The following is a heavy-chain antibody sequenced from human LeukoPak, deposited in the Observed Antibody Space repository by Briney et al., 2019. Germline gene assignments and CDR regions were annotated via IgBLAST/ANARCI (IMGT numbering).Heavy chain of an antibody. D-gene: IGHD1-1*01. CDR1: GFTFSSYA. V-gene: IGHV3-64*01. CDR3: ARGPRRTTSLKVPAYYFDY. Sequence: SGGSLRLSCAASGFTFSSYAMHWVRQAPGKGLEYVSAISSNGGSTYYANSVKGGFTISRDNSKNTLYLQMGSLRAEDMAVYYCARGPRRTTSLKVPAYYFDYWGQGTLVTVSS. J-gene: IGHJ4*02. CDR2: ISSNGGST.